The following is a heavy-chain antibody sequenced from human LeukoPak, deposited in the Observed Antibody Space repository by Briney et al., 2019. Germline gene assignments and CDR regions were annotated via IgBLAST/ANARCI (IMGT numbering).Heavy chain of an antibody. V-gene: IGHV3-30*04. CDR1: GFTFSSYA. J-gene: IGHJ5*02. CDR3: VPGELSSSETT. CDR2: ISYDGSNK. D-gene: IGHD3-16*02. Sequence: GGSLRLSCAASGFTFSSYAMHWVRQAPGKGLEWVAVISYDGSNKYYADSVKGRFTISRDNSKNTLYLQMNSLGAEDTAVYYCVPGELSSSETTWGQGTLVTVSS.